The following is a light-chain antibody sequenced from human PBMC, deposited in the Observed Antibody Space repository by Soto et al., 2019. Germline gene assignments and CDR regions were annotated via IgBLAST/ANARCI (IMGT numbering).Light chain of an antibody. Sequence: QSALTQPRSVSGSPGQSVTISFTGTSSDVGGYNYVSWYQQHPGKAPKLMIYDVNKWPSGVPDRFSGSKSGNTASLTISGLQAEDEADYHCCSYAGSHTPWVFGGGTKVTVL. CDR3: CSYAGSHTPWV. CDR1: SSDVGGYNY. J-gene: IGLJ3*02. V-gene: IGLV2-11*01. CDR2: DVN.